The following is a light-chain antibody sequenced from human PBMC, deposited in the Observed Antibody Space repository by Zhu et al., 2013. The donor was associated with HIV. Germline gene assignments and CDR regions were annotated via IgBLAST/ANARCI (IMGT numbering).Light chain of an antibody. CDR2: ENN. CDR3: QSYDSSAVV. Sequence: NFILTQPHSVSESPGKTVTISCTRSSGSIATNYVQWYQQRPGSSPTTVIFENNQRPSGVPDRFSGSIDTSSNSASLTISGLQTEDEADYYCQSYDSSAVVFGGGTKLTVL. V-gene: IGLV6-57*01. J-gene: IGLJ2*01. CDR1: SGSIATNY.